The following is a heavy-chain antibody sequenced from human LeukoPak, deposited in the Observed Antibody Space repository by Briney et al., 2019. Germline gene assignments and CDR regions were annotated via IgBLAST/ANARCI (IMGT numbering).Heavy chain of an antibody. CDR1: GYTFTSYG. CDR2: ISAYNGNT. D-gene: IGHD6-19*01. J-gene: IGHJ4*02. V-gene: IGHV1-18*01. CDR3: ARGAVADSFSFDY. Sequence: GASVKVSRKASGYTFTSYGISCVRHAPGQGLEWMGWISAYNGNTNYAQKLQGRVTMTTDTSTRTAYMELRSMRSDDTAVYYCARGAVADSFSFDYWGQGTLVTVSS.